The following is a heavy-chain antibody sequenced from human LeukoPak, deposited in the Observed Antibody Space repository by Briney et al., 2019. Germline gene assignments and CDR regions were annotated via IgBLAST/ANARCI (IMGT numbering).Heavy chain of an antibody. D-gene: IGHD6-13*01. CDR2: IYSSGST. J-gene: IGHJ4*02. Sequence: SGTLSLTCTVSGGSISSYYWSWIRQPAGKGLEWIGRIYSSGSTNYNPSLKSRVTMSVDTSKNQFSLRLSSVTAADTAVYYCATVTGYMTEDFFDYWGQGTLVTVSS. V-gene: IGHV4-4*07. CDR1: GGSISSYY. CDR3: ATVTGYMTEDFFDY.